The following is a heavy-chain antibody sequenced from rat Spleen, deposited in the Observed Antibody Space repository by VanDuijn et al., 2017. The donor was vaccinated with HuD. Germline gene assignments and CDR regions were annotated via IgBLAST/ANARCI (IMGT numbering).Heavy chain of an antibody. CDR1: GFTFSDYY. V-gene: IGHV5-25*01. J-gene: IGHJ2*01. D-gene: IGHD1-6*01. CDR3: ARHAADYYYFDY. CDR2: ISTGRGNS. Sequence: EVQLVESDGGLVQPGRSLKLSCAASGFTFSDYYMAWVRQAPTKGLEWVASISTGRGNSYYRDSVKGRFTISRDNAKSTLYLQMDSLRSEDTATYYCARHAADYYYFDYWRQGVMVTVSA.